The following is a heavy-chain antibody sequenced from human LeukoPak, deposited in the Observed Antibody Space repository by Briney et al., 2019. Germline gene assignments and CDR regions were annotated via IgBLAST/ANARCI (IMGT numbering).Heavy chain of an antibody. CDR3: AKDLSSLPNDAFDI. J-gene: IGHJ3*02. Sequence: GGSLRLSCAVSGFTFSSYWMSWVRQAPGRGLEWVANIKQDGSEKYYVDSAKGRFTISRDNAKNSLYLQMNSLRAEDTALYYCAKDLSSLPNDAFDIWGQGTMVTVSS. V-gene: IGHV3-7*03. CDR2: IKQDGSEK. CDR1: GFTFSSYW. D-gene: IGHD3-16*01.